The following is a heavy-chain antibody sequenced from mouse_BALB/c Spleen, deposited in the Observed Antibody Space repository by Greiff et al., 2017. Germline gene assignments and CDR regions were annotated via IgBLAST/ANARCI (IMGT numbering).Heavy chain of an antibody. CDR3: ARDHYGSVDY. Sequence: QVQLQQSGAELVRPGVSVKISCKGSGYTFTDYAMHWVKQSHAKSLEWIGVISTYYGDASYNQKFKGKATMTVDKSSSTAYMELARLTSEDSAIYYCARDHYGSVDYWGQGTTLTVSS. V-gene: IGHV1S137*01. CDR1: GYTFTDYA. J-gene: IGHJ2*01. CDR2: ISTYYGDA. D-gene: IGHD1-1*01.